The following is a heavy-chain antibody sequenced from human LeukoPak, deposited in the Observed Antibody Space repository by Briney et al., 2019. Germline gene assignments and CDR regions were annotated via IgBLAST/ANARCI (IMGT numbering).Heavy chain of an antibody. CDR2: IYYAGSS. CDR1: GFTFSTYR. J-gene: IGHJ3*02. Sequence: GSLRLSCAASGFTFSTYRMSWVRQAPGKGLEWIGSIYYAGSSYYNPSLKSRVTISVDTSKNQFSLKLSSVTAVDTAVYYCARHDSSGHYNAFDIWGQGTMVTVSS. V-gene: IGHV4-39*01. D-gene: IGHD3-22*01. CDR3: ARHDSSGHYNAFDI.